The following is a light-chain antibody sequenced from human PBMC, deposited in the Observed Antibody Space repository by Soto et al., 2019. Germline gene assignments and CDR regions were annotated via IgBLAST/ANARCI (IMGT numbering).Light chain of an antibody. CDR1: SSDVGGYNF. Sequence: QSALTQPASVSGSPGQSITISCTETSSDVGGYNFVSWYQQHPGKAPKLMIYEVTNRPSGVSSRFSGSKSGNTAALTISGLQAEDEADYYGSSYTSSYTWVFGGGTKLTVL. J-gene: IGLJ3*02. V-gene: IGLV2-14*01. CDR2: EVT. CDR3: SSYTSSYTWV.